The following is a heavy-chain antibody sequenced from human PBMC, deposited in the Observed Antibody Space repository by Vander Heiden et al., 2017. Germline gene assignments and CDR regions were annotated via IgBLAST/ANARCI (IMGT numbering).Heavy chain of an antibody. Sequence: EVTLLQSGGGLTQPGGSLRLSCEPSGFSFSNFAMTWVRQAPGKGLEWLSVISPSGGITFYADSVKGRVTVSRDNSKNTMFLDMNNLRVEDTALYFCAKNRSNVGGRDGMDVWGPGTTVIVSS. CDR1: GFSFSNFA. CDR2: ISPSGGIT. CDR3: AKNRSNVGGRDGMDV. V-gene: IGHV3-23*01. J-gene: IGHJ6*02. D-gene: IGHD1-26*01.